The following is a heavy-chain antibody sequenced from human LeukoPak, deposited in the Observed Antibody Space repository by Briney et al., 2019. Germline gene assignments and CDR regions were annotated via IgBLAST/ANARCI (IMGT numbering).Heavy chain of an antibody. CDR2: IYTDETT. CDR1: GGSISSYY. J-gene: IGHJ6*03. CDR3: ARASGSSYYYYYMDV. V-gene: IGHV4-4*07. Sequence: SETLSLTCTVSGGSISSYYWTWIRQPAGKGLEWVGRIYTDETTNYSPSLKSRVTISVDTSKNQFSLKLGSVTAADTAVYYCARASGSSYYYYYMDVWGKGTTVTISS. D-gene: IGHD3-10*01.